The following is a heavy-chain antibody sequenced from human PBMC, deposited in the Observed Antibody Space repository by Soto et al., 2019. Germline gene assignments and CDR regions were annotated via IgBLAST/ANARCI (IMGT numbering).Heavy chain of an antibody. J-gene: IGHJ4*02. CDR1: GGTFNNYG. D-gene: IGHD3-9*01. V-gene: IGHV1-69*01. CDR3: ASWDYDVLTGYSYDD. CDR2: IIPMIGRT. Sequence: QVQLVQSGAEVKKPGSSVKVSHKASGGTFNNYGMGWVRQAPGQGLEWMGGIIPMIGRTNYAQKFQGRLTLTADASRSTAYMELRSLRSDDTAVYYCASWDYDVLTGYSYDDWGQGTLVTVSS.